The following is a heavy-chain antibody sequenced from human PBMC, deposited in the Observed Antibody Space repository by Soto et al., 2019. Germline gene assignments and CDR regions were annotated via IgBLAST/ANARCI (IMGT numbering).Heavy chain of an antibody. D-gene: IGHD3-10*01. Sequence: QEQLVQSGAEVKKPGASVKVACKASGYTFTNYEISWVRQATGQGLEWMGWMNPGSGNTGYAHKFQGRVTMTRNIAISTAYMELSMLGSDDMAIYYCARMASSGSLNWFDPWGQGTLVSVSS. V-gene: IGHV1-8*01. CDR3: ARMASSGSLNWFDP. J-gene: IGHJ5*02. CDR1: GYTFTNYE. CDR2: MNPGSGNT.